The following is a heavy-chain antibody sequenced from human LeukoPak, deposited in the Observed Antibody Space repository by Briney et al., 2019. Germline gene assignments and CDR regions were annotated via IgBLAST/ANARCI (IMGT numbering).Heavy chain of an antibody. Sequence: GGSLRLSCAASGFTVSSNYMSWVRQAPGKGLEWVSVIYSGGSTYYADSVKGQFTISRDNSKNTLYLQMNSLRAEDTAVYYCARDRFGNYDALDIWGQGTMVTVSS. V-gene: IGHV3-66*02. J-gene: IGHJ3*02. CDR3: ARDRFGNYDALDI. CDR2: IYSGGST. CDR1: GFTVSSNY. D-gene: IGHD1-7*01.